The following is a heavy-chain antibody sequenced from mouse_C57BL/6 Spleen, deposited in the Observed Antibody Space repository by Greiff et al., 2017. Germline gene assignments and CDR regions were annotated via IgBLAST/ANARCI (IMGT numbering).Heavy chain of an antibody. CDR1: GFNIKDYY. V-gene: IGHV14-1*01. CDR3: TTRDYYGSSAWYVEV. CDR2: IAPEDGDT. Sequence: EVQLQESGAELVRPGASVKLSCTASGFNIKDYYMHWVKQRPEQGLEWIGRIAPEDGDTEYAPKFPGKATMTADTSSNTAYLQLSSLTSEDTAVYYCTTRDYYGSSAWYVEVGGTGTTVTVAS. D-gene: IGHD1-1*01. J-gene: IGHJ1*03.